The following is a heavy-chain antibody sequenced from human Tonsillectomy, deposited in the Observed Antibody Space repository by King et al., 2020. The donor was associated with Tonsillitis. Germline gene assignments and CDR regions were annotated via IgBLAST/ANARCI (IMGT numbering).Heavy chain of an antibody. V-gene: IGHV3-30*02. CDR3: GKGDAFDSPSEDYAMDV. Sequence: VQLVESGGGVVQPGGSLRLSCVASGFTFSSFGMHWVRQAPGKGLEWVAFIRYHGSNKYYVDSVKGRFTISRDNSKNTLYLQMNSLRAEDTAVYFCGKGDAFDSPSEDYAMDVWGQGSTVIVSS. CDR2: IRYHGSNK. J-gene: IGHJ6*02. CDR1: GFTFSSFG. D-gene: IGHD3-22*01.